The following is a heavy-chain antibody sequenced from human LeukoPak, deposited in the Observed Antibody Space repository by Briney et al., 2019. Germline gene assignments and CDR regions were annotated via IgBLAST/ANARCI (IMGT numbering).Heavy chain of an antibody. J-gene: IGHJ4*02. CDR3: TRIRGYSAYDFNY. D-gene: IGHD5-12*01. CDR2: IKSTTDGVTT. V-gene: IGHV3-15*01. CDR1: GFXFKDAW. Sequence: GGSLRLSCAASGFXFKDAWISWVRQAPGKGLEWVCRIKSTTDGVTTDYAAPVKGRFTISRDDSRNTLYLKLNSLKTEDTALYYCTRIRGYSAYDFNYWGQGTLVTVSS.